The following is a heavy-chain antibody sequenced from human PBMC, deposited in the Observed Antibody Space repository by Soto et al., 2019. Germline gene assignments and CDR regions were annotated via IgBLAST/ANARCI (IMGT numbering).Heavy chain of an antibody. D-gene: IGHD3-3*01. V-gene: IGHV3-30-3*01. Sequence: GGSLRLSCAASGFTFSSYAMHWIRQAPGKGLEWVAVISYDGSNKYYADSVKGRFTISRDNSKNTLYLQMNSLRAEDTAVYCCARETRFVEWLATAGYWFDPWGQGTLVTVSS. CDR3: ARETRFVEWLATAGYWFDP. CDR1: GFTFSSYA. CDR2: ISYDGSNK. J-gene: IGHJ5*02.